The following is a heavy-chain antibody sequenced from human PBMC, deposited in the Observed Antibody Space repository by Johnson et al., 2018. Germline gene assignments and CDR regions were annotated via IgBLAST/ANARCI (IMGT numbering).Heavy chain of an antibody. V-gene: IGHV1-69*02. J-gene: IGHJ3*02. CDR1: GGTFSSYT. Sequence: QVQLVQSGAEVKKPGSSVKVSCKASGGTFSSYTISWVRQAPGQGLEWMGRIIPILGIANYAQKFQGRVTIAADKSTSTAYMGLSSLRSEDTAVYYCAKVNSDAFDIWGQGTMVTVSS. D-gene: IGHD2/OR15-2a*01. CDR2: IIPILGIA. CDR3: AKVNSDAFDI.